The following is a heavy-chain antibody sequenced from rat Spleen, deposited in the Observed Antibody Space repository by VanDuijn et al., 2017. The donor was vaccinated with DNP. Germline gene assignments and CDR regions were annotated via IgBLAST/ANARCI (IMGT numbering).Heavy chain of an antibody. V-gene: IGHV5-31*01. Sequence: EVQLVESGGDLVQPGRSLKLSCVASGFTFNNYWMTWIRQVPGKGLEWIASITSSGGSTYYQDSMKGRFIISRDNAKNTLYLQVSSLRSEDTATYYCARDSRDYGSYVDYFDYWGQGVMVTVSS. J-gene: IGHJ2*01. D-gene: IGHD1-8*01. CDR3: ARDSRDYGSYVDYFDY. CDR2: ITSSGGST. CDR1: GFTFNNYW.